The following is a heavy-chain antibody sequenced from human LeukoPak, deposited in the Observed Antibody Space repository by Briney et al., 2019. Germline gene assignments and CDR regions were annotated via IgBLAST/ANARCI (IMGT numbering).Heavy chain of an antibody. CDR2: ISAYNGNT. CDR1: GYTFTSYG. V-gene: IGHV1-18*01. Sequence: GASVKVSCKASGYTFTSYGISWVRQAPGQGLEWMGWISAYNGNTNYAQKLQGKVTMTTDTSTSTAYMELRSLRSDDTAVYYCARDSDVGSITIFGVVTREPTDYWGQGTLVTVSS. J-gene: IGHJ4*02. CDR3: ARDSDVGSITIFGVVTREPTDY. D-gene: IGHD3-3*01.